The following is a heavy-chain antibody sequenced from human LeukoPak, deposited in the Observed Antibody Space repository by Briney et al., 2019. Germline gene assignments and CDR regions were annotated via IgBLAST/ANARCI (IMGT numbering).Heavy chain of an antibody. D-gene: IGHD6-19*01. CDR2: IFYSGIT. J-gene: IGHJ3*02. Sequence: SETLSLTCTVSGDSITSYFWSWIRQPPGKGLEWVGYIFYSGITNYNPSLKSRVTISVDTSKNQFSLKLSSVTAADTAVYYCARDGGAGAFDIWGQGTMVTVSS. CDR3: ARDGGAGAFDI. V-gene: IGHV4-59*12. CDR1: GDSITSYF.